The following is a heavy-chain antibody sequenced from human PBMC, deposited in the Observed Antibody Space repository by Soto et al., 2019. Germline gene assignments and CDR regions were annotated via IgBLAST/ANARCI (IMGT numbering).Heavy chain of an antibody. D-gene: IGHD5-12*01. J-gene: IGHJ1*01. CDR3: ARSFRYIGFNLWGYFQL. Sequence: QVQLKEWGAGLLRPSETLSLPCADYGGSLSGSYWSWLRQPPEKGLEWIGETKDSGRTNYNPSLKNRATIATATSKNQLSLNLRSVTAEDTVVNYCARSFRYIGFNLWGYFQLLGHGTLVTVSS. V-gene: IGHV4-34*01. CDR1: GGSLSGSY. CDR2: TKDSGRT.